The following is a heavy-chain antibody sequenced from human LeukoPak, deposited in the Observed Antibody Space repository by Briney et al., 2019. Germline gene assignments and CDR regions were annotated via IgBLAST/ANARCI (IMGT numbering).Heavy chain of an antibody. J-gene: IGHJ4*02. CDR2: ISGSGGST. CDR1: GFTFSSYA. Sequence: PGGSLRLSCAASGFTFSSYAMSWVRQAPGKGLEWVSAISGSGGSTYYADSVKGRFTISRDNSKNTLYLQMNSLRAEDTAVYYCARESLRYSSGWYPTYYFDYWGQGTLVTVSS. D-gene: IGHD6-19*01. V-gene: IGHV3-23*01. CDR3: ARESLRYSSGWYPTYYFDY.